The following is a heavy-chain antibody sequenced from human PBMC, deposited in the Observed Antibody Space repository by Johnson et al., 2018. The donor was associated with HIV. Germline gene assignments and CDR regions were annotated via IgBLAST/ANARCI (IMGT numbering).Heavy chain of an antibody. D-gene: IGHD1-1*01. CDR2: ISGSGGST. V-gene: IGHV3-23*04. J-gene: IGHJ3*01. CDR1: GFTFSNYA. CDR3: AKVRRYEPDGAFDV. Sequence: VQLVESGGGLVQPGGSLRISCATSGFTFSNYAMSWVRQAPGKGLEWVSGISGSGGSTYYADSEKGRFTISRDNSKNTLYLQMNSLRAEDTAVYYCAKVRRYEPDGAFDVWGQGTMVTVSS.